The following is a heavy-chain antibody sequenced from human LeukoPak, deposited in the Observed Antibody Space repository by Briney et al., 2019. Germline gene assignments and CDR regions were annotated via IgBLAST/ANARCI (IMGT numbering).Heavy chain of an antibody. CDR1: GFTLSTYT. CDR2: ISSSGRYI. Sequence: GGSLRLSCAASGFTLSTYTMSWVRLAPGKGLEWVSSISSSGRYIYYADSVKGRFTISRDNAENSLSLQIISLSDEDTAVYSCARDPSEASHPYYFDFWGRGTLVTVSS. V-gene: IGHV3-21*01. J-gene: IGHJ4*02. CDR3: ARDPSEASHPYYFDF.